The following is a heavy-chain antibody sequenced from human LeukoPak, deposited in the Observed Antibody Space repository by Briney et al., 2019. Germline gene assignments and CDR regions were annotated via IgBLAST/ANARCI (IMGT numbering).Heavy chain of an antibody. V-gene: IGHV4-59*08. J-gene: IGHJ4*02. CDR3: ARHLRGEQPISGFDY. CDR2: IYYSGST. D-gene: IGHD3-16*01. CDR1: GGSISSYD. Sequence: PSETLSLTCTVSGGSISSYDWSWIRQPPGKGLDGRGYIYYSGSTKYNPSLRSRVTISADTSKNQFSLKLSSVTAADTAVYYCARHLRGEQPISGFDYWGQGTPVTVSS.